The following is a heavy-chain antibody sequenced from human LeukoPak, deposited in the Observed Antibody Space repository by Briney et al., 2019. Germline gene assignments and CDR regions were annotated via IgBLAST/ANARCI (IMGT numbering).Heavy chain of an antibody. CDR1: GFTFSSYA. Sequence: GGSLRLSCAASGFTFSSYAMSWVRQAPGKGLEWVSAISGSGGSTYYADSVKGRFTISRDNSKNTPYLQMNSLRAEDTAVYYWAKDALVGATTAWFGPWGQGTLVTVSS. CDR3: AKDALVGATTAWFGP. CDR2: ISGSGGST. J-gene: IGHJ5*02. D-gene: IGHD1-26*01. V-gene: IGHV3-23*01.